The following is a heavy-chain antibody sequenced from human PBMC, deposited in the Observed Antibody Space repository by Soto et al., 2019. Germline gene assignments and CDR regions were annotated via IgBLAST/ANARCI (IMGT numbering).Heavy chain of an antibody. Sequence: QVQLVQSGAEVKKPGSSVKVSCKASGGTFSSYAISWVRQAPGQGLEWMGGIIPIFGTANYAQKLQGRVTMTTDTSTSTAYMELRSLRSDDTAVYYCARLGYFGLPNYYYYGMDVWGQGTTVTVSS. CDR2: IIPIFGTA. CDR1: GGTFSSYA. D-gene: IGHD5-18*01. J-gene: IGHJ6*02. V-gene: IGHV1-69*06. CDR3: ARLGYFGLPNYYYYGMDV.